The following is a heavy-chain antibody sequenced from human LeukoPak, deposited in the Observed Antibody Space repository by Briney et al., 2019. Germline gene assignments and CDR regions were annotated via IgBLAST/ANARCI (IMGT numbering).Heavy chain of an antibody. CDR1: GGSFSGYY. V-gene: IGHV4-34*01. CDR3: ARGAPGVSAFDI. D-gene: IGHD3-10*01. Sequence: SETLSLTCAVYGGSFSGYYWSWIRQPPGKGLEWIGEINHSGYTNYNPSLKSRVTISVDTSKNQFSLKLGSVTAADTAVYYCARGAPGVSAFDIWGQGTMVTVSS. J-gene: IGHJ3*02. CDR2: INHSGYT.